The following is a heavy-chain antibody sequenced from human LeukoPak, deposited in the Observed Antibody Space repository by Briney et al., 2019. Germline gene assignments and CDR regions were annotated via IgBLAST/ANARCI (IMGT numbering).Heavy chain of an antibody. Sequence: SETLSLTCTVSGGSISSSSYYWSWIRQPAGKGLEWIGRIYTSGSTNYNPSLKSRVTISVDTSKNQFSLKLSSVTAADTAVYYCARVSSGDYTWDYWGQGTLVTVSS. D-gene: IGHD4-17*01. J-gene: IGHJ4*02. CDR2: IYTSGST. V-gene: IGHV4-61*02. CDR3: ARVSSGDYTWDY. CDR1: GGSISSSSYY.